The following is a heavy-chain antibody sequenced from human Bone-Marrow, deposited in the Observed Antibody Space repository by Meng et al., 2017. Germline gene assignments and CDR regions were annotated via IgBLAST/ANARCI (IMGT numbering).Heavy chain of an antibody. V-gene: IGHV4-39*07. D-gene: IGHD3-22*01. J-gene: IGHJ6*02. Sequence: SETLSLTCTVSGGSISSISYYWGWIRQPPGKGLEWIGSIYYSGSTYYNPSLKSRVTISVDTSKNQFSLKLSSVTAADTAVYYCAIEGSYDSSGYNRAYYYYGMDVWGQGTTVAVSS. CDR1: GGSISSISYY. CDR3: AIEGSYDSSGYNRAYYYYGMDV. CDR2: IYYSGST.